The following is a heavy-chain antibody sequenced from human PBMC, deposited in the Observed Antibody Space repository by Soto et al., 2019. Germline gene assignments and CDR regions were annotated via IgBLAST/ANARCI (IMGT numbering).Heavy chain of an antibody. D-gene: IGHD6-13*01. V-gene: IGHV3-33*07. CDR2: IWYDGSKT. CDR1: GFTFSSYG. J-gene: IGHJ4*02. CDR3: ARGAFSWDEPPYHLDH. Sequence: GGSLRLSCATSGFTFSSYGMFWVRQAPGKGLEWVALIWYDGSKTKYADSVKRRFTIARDYPNNTLYLQSSDLTTEDTAVYYCARGAFSWDEPPYHLDHWGLGNLVIGSS.